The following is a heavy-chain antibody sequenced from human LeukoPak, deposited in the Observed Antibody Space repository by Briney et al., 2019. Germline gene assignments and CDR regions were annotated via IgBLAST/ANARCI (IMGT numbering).Heavy chain of an antibody. Sequence: PGGSLRLSCAASGFTFSNAWMSWVRQAPGKGLEWVGRFKSKTDGGTTDYAAPVKGRFTISRDNSKNTLYLQMNSLRAEDTAVYYCAKEYDSSGYLPLYGMDVWGQGTTVTVSS. CDR2: FKSKTDGGTT. CDR1: GFTFSNAW. V-gene: IGHV3-15*01. CDR3: AKEYDSSGYLPLYGMDV. D-gene: IGHD3-22*01. J-gene: IGHJ6*02.